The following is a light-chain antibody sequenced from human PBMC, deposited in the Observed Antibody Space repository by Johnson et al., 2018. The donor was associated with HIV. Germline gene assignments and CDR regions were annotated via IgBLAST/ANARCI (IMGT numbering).Light chain of an antibody. CDR2: DNN. J-gene: IGLJ1*01. CDR3: GTWDNSLSAYV. CDR1: SSNIGNNY. V-gene: IGLV1-51*01. Sequence: QSVLTQPPSVSAAPGQKVTISCSGSSSNIGNNYVSWYQQLPGTAPKLLIYDNNKRPSGIPDRSSGSKSGTSATLAFTGLQTGDEADYYCGTWDNSLSAYVFGTGTKVTVL.